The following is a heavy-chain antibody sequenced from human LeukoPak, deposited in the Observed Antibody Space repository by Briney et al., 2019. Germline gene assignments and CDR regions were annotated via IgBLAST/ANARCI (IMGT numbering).Heavy chain of an antibody. CDR1: GGSISSYY. Sequence: SETLSLTCTVSGGSISSYYWSWLRQPPGKGLEWLGYIYYSGSTNYNPSLKSRVTISVDTSKNQFSLKLSSVTAADTAVYYCARDGVRGDPFDYWGQGTLVTVSS. CDR3: ARDGVRGDPFDY. V-gene: IGHV4-59*01. D-gene: IGHD2-21*01. J-gene: IGHJ4*02. CDR2: IYYSGST.